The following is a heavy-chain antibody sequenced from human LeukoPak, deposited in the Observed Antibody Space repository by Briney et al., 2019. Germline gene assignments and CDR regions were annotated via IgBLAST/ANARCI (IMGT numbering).Heavy chain of an antibody. CDR1: GYTFTGYY. J-gene: IGHJ4*02. D-gene: IGHD1-20*01. Sequence: ASVKVSCKASGYTFTGYYMHWVRQAPGQGLEWMGWINPNSGGTNYAQKFQGRVTMTRDTSISTAYMELSRLRSDDTAVYYCARTRPYNWNYVDYWGQGTLVTVSS. CDR3: ARTRPYNWNYVDY. V-gene: IGHV1-2*02. CDR2: INPNSGGT.